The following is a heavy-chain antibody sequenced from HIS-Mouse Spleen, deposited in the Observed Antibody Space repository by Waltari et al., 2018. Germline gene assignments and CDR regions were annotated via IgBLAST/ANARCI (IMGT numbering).Heavy chain of an antibody. J-gene: IGHJ2*01. CDR1: AGPFSSSSYY. D-gene: IGHD6-13*01. V-gene: IGHV4-39*07. Sequence: QLQLPESGPGLVNPSDTLSLTCTVPAGPFSSSSYYMGWIRPPPGKGLAWIGSIEYSGRTYYNPSLKSRVTISVDTSKIQFSLKLSSVTAADTAVYYCAREIPYSSSWYDWYFDLWGRGTLVTVSS. CDR2: IEYSGRT. CDR3: AREIPYSSSWYDWYFDL.